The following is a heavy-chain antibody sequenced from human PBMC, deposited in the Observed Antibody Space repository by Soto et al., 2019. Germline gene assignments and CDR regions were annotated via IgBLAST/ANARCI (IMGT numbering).Heavy chain of an antibody. V-gene: IGHV3-21*01. CDR3: ARVATYYGSGSPYYSDY. CDR1: GFSFRSYS. D-gene: IGHD3-10*01. Sequence: EVQLVESGGGLVKPGGSLRLSCAGSGFSFRSYSMNWVRQVPGKGLEWVSSISSSSSYINYADSMKGRFTISRDNAKNSLYLQMNSLRAEDTAVYYCARVATYYGSGSPYYSDYWGQGTLVTVSS. CDR2: ISSSSSYI. J-gene: IGHJ4*02.